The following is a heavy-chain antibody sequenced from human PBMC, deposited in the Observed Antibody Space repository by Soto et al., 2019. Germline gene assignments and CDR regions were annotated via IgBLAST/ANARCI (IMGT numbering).Heavy chain of an antibody. D-gene: IGHD3-22*01. Sequence: GGSLRLSCAASGFTFSSYSMNWVRQAPGKGLEWVSSISSSSSYIYYADSVKGRFTISRDNAKNSLYLQMNSLRAEDTAVYYCARIREVVVITQPFDYWGQGALVTVSS. CDR2: ISSSSSYI. CDR1: GFTFSSYS. CDR3: ARIREVVVITQPFDY. V-gene: IGHV3-21*01. J-gene: IGHJ4*02.